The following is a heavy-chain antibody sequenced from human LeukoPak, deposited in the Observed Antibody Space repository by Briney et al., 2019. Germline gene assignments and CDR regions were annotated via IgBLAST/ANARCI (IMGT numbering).Heavy chain of an antibody. V-gene: IGHV3-23*01. CDR1: GFTFSSYA. CDR3: AKDLSYTSGASDH. Sequence: GGSLRLSCAASGFTFSSYAMTWVRQAPGKGLEWASTITDDGYNTYSADSVKGRITFSRDNSKNTLSLQLRSLRAEDTAVYYCAKDLSYTSGASDHWGQGTLVTVSS. D-gene: IGHD6-19*01. J-gene: IGHJ4*02. CDR2: ITDDGYNT.